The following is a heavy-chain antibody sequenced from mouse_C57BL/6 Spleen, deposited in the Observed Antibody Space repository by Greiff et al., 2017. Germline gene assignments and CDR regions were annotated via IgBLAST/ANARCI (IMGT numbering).Heavy chain of an antibody. CDR3: ARPYYSNPGAFDY. J-gene: IGHJ2*01. V-gene: IGHV1-55*01. Sequence: QVQLQQPGAELVKPGASVKMSCKASGYTFTSYWITWVKQRPGQGLEWIGDIYPGSGSTNYNEKFKSKATLTVDTSSSTAYMQLSSLTSEDSAVYYCARPYYSNPGAFDYWGQGTTLTVSS. CDR1: GYTFTSYW. CDR2: IYPGSGST. D-gene: IGHD2-5*01.